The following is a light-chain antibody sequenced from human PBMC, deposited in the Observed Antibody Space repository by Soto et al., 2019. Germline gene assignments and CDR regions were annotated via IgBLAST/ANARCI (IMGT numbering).Light chain of an antibody. CDR3: QQYHNWPPLT. Sequence: EIVMTQSPATLSVSPGERATLSCRASQSVGTKLVWYQQKPGQAPRLLIYGASTRATGFPARFSGNGSETEFTLTISSLQSEDVAVYFCQQYHNWPPLTFGGGTKVDI. J-gene: IGKJ4*01. CDR1: QSVGTK. V-gene: IGKV3-15*01. CDR2: GAS.